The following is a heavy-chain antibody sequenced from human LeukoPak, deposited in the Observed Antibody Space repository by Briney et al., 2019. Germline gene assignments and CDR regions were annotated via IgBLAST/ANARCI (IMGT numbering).Heavy chain of an antibody. D-gene: IGHD4-17*01. V-gene: IGHV3-21*01. Sequence: GGSLRLSCEVSGFIFSSYAMHWVRQAPGKGLEWVSSISSSGSYIYYADSLKGRFTVSRDNAKNSLYLQMDSLRAEDTAVYFCAREDYDDLYIDFWGQGTLVTVSP. J-gene: IGHJ4*02. CDR3: AREDYDDLYIDF. CDR1: GFIFSSYA. CDR2: ISSSGSYI.